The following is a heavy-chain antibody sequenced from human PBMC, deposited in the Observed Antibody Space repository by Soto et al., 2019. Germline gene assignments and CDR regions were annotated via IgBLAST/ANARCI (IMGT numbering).Heavy chain of an antibody. CDR1: GGSFSDYY. V-gene: IGHV4-34*01. CDR3: ARGDYGDYAADNWCDP. CDR2: INHSGTT. J-gene: IGHJ5*02. D-gene: IGHD4-17*01. Sequence: SETLSLPCAVSGGSFSDYYLSWIRQPPGKGLEWIGEINHSGTTNYNPSLKSRDTMSVDTSENQFSLRLSSVTAADTAVYFCARGDYGDYAADNWCDPWGQGTLVTASS.